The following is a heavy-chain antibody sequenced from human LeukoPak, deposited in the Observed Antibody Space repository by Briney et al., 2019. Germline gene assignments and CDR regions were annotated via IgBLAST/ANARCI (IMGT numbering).Heavy chain of an antibody. Sequence: SETLSLTCTVSGGSISSSNYYWGWIRQPPGKGLEWIGTIYYSGTTYYNPSLESRVTISEDTSKNQFSLTLRSVTAADTAVYYCARQVSDYYYYYMDVWGKGTTVTVSS. CDR1: GGSISSSNYY. D-gene: IGHD3-10*01. CDR2: IYYSGTT. CDR3: ARQVSDYYYYYMDV. V-gene: IGHV4-39*01. J-gene: IGHJ6*03.